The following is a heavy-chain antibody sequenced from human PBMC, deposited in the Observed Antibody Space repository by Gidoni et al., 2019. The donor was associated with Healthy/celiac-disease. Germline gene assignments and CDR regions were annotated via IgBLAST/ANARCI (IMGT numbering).Heavy chain of an antibody. D-gene: IGHD6-13*01. CDR2: INHSGST. J-gene: IGHJ4*02. Sequence: QVQLQQWGAGLLKPSETLSLTCAVYGGSFSGYYWSWIRQPPGKGLEWIGEINHSGSTNYNPSLKSRVTISVDTSKNQFSLKLSSVTAADTAVYYCARGATVNIAAETAGYFDYWGQGTLVTVSS. CDR3: ARGATVNIAAETAGYFDY. V-gene: IGHV4-34*01. CDR1: GGSFSGYY.